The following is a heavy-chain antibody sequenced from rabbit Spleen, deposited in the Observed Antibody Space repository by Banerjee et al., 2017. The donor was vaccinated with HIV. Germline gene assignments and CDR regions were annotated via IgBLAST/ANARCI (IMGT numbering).Heavy chain of an antibody. D-gene: IGHD1-1*01. Sequence: QEQLVESGGGLVQPGASLTLTCTASGFSFSSSYDMCWVRQAPGKGLEWIACIYTGNIKTYYANWAKGRFTISKTSSTTVTLQMTSLTAADTATYFCASSSSANGRFSLWGPGTLVTVS. CDR1: GFSFSSSYD. CDR3: ASSSSANGRFSL. J-gene: IGHJ4*01. CDR2: IYTGNIKT. V-gene: IGHV1S45*01.